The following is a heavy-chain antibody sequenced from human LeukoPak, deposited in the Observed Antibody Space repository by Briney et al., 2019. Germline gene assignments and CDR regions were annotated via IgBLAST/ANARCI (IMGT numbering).Heavy chain of an antibody. CDR3: ARGEAYYDFWSGYYRANWFDP. CDR2: MNPNSGNT. CDR1: GYTFTSYD. V-gene: IGHV1-8*01. D-gene: IGHD3-3*01. J-gene: IGHJ5*02. Sequence: ASVKDSCKASGYTFTSYDINWVRQATGQGLEWMGWMNPNSGNTGYAQKFQGRVTMTRNTSISTAYMELSSLRSEDTAVYYCARGEAYYDFWSGYYRANWFDPWGQGTLVTVSS.